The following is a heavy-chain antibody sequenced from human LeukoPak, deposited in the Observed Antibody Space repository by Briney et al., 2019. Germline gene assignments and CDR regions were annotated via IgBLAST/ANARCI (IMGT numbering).Heavy chain of an antibody. CDR3: AKDQGSSGWYPHFDY. V-gene: IGHV3-23*01. D-gene: IGHD6-19*01. CDR2: VRGSGGST. J-gene: IGHJ4*02. CDR1: GSIFSSYA. Sequence: GGSLRLSCAASGSIFSSYAMSWVRQAPGKGLEWVSSVRGSGGSTYYADSVKGRFTISRDNSKNTLYLQMNSLRSEDTAVYYCAKDQGSSGWYPHFDYWGQGTLVTVSS.